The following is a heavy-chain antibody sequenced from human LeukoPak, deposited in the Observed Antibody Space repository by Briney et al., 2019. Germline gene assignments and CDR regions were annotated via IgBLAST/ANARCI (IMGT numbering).Heavy chain of an antibody. CDR3: ASHDYGDYGHFDY. V-gene: IGHV3-23*01. Sequence: GGSLRLSCAASGFSFSTYAMTWVRQAPGEGLEWVSAITGSGGSTYHADSVKGRFTISRDNSKNTLYLQMNSLRAEDTAVYYCASHDYGDYGHFDYWGQGTLVTVSS. J-gene: IGHJ4*02. CDR1: GFSFSTYA. CDR2: ITGSGGST. D-gene: IGHD4-17*01.